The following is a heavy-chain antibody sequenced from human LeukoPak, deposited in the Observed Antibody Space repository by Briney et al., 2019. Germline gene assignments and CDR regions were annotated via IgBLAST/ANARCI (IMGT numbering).Heavy chain of an antibody. CDR3: ARDSESEKYSGYHAFDI. J-gene: IGHJ3*02. D-gene: IGHD3-22*01. CDR2: ISSSSSTI. CDR1: GFTFSSYS. Sequence: GGSLRLSCAASGFTFSSYSMNWVRQAPGKGLEWVSYISSSSSTIYYADSVKGRFTISRDNAKNSLYLQMNSLRAEDTAVYYCARDSESEKYSGYHAFDIWGQGTMVTVSS. V-gene: IGHV3-48*01.